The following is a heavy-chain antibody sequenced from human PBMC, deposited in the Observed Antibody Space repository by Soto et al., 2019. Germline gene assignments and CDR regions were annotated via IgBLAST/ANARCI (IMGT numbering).Heavy chain of an antibody. Sequence: PGGSLRLSCAASGFTFSSYSMNWVRQAPGKGLEWVSSISSSSSYIYYADSVKGRFTISRDNAKNSLYLQMNSLRAEDTAVYYCARDPLPRRGTPDYWGQGTLVTVSS. J-gene: IGHJ4*02. CDR2: ISSSSSYI. CDR1: GFTFSSYS. D-gene: IGHD3-10*01. CDR3: ARDPLPRRGTPDY. V-gene: IGHV3-21*01.